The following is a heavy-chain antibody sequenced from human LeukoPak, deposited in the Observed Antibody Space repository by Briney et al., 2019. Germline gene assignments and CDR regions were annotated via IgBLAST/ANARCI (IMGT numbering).Heavy chain of an antibody. J-gene: IGHJ4*02. CDR3: ARDRGYDSSGYSPTGPLFDY. D-gene: IGHD3-22*01. CDR1: GGTFSSYA. CDR2: IIPILGIA. V-gene: IGHV1-69*04. Sequence: SVKVSCKASGGTFSSYAISWVRPAPGQGLEWMGRIIPILGIANYAQKFQGRVTITADKSTSTAYMELSSLRSEDTAVYYCARDRGYDSSGYSPTGPLFDYWGQGTLVTVSS.